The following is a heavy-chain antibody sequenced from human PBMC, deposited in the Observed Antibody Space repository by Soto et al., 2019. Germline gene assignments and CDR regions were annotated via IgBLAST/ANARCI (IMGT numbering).Heavy chain of an antibody. CDR1: GYTFTGYY. D-gene: IGHD3-3*01. V-gene: IGHV1-2*04. J-gene: IGHJ6*02. Sequence: ASVKVSCKASGYTFTGYYMHWVRQAPGQGLEWMGWINPNSGGTNYAQKFQGWVTMTRDTSISTAYMELSRLRSDDTAVYYCARDRVSDGYYYYGMDVWGQGTTVTVS. CDR2: INPNSGGT. CDR3: ARDRVSDGYYYYGMDV.